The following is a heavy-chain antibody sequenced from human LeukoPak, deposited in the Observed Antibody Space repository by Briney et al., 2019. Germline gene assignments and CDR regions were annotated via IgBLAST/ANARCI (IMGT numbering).Heavy chain of an antibody. V-gene: IGHV3-15*01. Sequence: KPGRSLRLSCAGSGFTFNNAWMSWVRQAPGKGLEWVGRIKSKANGGTTDYAAPVKGRFTISRDDSENTLYLQINSLKTEDTAVYFCTTQNPFSPMIGRWGQGTLVTVSS. CDR2: IKSKANGGTT. CDR3: TTQNPFSPMIGR. CDR1: GFTFNNAW. J-gene: IGHJ4*02. D-gene: IGHD3-22*01.